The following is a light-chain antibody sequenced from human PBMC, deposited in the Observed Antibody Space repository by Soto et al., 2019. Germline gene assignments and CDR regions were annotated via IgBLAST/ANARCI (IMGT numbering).Light chain of an antibody. Sequence: DIQLTQSPSTLSGSVGDRVTITCHASQTISSWLSWYQQKPGKAPKLLIYKASTLKSGVPSRFSGSGSATEFTLTISSLQPDDFATYYCQQYSTYPWTFGQGTKVDIK. CDR1: QTISSW. CDR2: KAS. CDR3: QQYSTYPWT. V-gene: IGKV1-5*03. J-gene: IGKJ1*01.